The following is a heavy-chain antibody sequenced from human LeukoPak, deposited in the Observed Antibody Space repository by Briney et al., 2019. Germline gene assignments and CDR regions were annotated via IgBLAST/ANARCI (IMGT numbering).Heavy chain of an antibody. CDR3: ARVHCSSTSCDYYYGMDV. J-gene: IGHJ6*02. Sequence: SVKVSCKASVGTFSSYAISWVRQAPGQGLEWMGRIIRILGIANYAQKFQGRVTITSDKSTSTAYMELSSQRSEDTAVYYCARVHCSSTSCDYYYGMDVWGQGTTVTVSS. CDR2: IIRILGIA. D-gene: IGHD2-2*01. V-gene: IGHV1-69*04. CDR1: VGTFSSYA.